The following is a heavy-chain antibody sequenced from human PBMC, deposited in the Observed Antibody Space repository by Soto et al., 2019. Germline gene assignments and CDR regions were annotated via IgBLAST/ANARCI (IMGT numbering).Heavy chain of an antibody. V-gene: IGHV2-70*01. Sequence: SGPTLVNPTQTLTLTCTVSGFSVTSTGMCVTWIRQPPGKALEWLALIDWGGDANYTPFLKTRLTLSKDTSKNQVVLTLTNMDPVDTGTYYCARILKGGTFDWNKIDFWGQGILVTVSS. CDR3: ARILKGGTFDWNKIDF. CDR1: GFSVTSTGMC. CDR2: IDWGGDA. J-gene: IGHJ4*02. D-gene: IGHD3-9*01.